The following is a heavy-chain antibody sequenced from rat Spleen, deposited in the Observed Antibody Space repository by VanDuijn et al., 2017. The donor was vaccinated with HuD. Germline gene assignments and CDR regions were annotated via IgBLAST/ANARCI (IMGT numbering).Heavy chain of an antibody. Sequence: EVQLVESGGGLVQPGRSMKLSCAASGFTFTDYYMAWVRQAPKKGLEWVASIYYEGSSTYYGDSVKGRFTISRDNAKSTLYLQMNSLRSEDTATYYCVRQDTSGYSNWFAYWGQGTLVTVSS. CDR2: IYYEGSST. CDR3: VRQDTSGYSNWFAY. CDR1: GFTFTDYY. V-gene: IGHV5-22*01. J-gene: IGHJ3*01. D-gene: IGHD4-3*01.